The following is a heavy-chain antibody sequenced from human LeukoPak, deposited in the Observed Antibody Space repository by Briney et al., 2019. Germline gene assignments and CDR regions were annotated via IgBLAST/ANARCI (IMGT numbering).Heavy chain of an antibody. J-gene: IGHJ5*02. D-gene: IGHD6-19*01. Sequence: SETLSLTCAVYGGSFSGYYWSWIRQPPGKGLEWIGRIYTSGSTNYNPSLKSRVTISVDTSKNQFSLKLSSVTAADTAVYYCAMGWGYSSGWYYGNWFDPWGQGTLVTVSS. CDR3: AMGWGYSSGWYYGNWFDP. CDR1: GGSFSGYY. V-gene: IGHV4-59*10. CDR2: IYTSGST.